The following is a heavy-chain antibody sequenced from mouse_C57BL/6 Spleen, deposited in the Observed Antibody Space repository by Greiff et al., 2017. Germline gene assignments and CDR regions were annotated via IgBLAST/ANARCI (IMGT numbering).Heavy chain of an antibody. CDR2: IHPNSGST. V-gene: IGHV1-64*01. J-gene: IGHJ2*01. Sequence: QVHVKQPGAELVKPGASVKLSCKASGYTFTSYWMHWVKQRPGQGLEWIGMIHPNSGSTNYNEKFKSKATLTVDKPSSTAYMQLSSLTSEDSAVYYCARERDSSGYVGYWGQGTTLTVSS. CDR1: GYTFTSYW. CDR3: ARERDSSGYVGY. D-gene: IGHD3-2*02.